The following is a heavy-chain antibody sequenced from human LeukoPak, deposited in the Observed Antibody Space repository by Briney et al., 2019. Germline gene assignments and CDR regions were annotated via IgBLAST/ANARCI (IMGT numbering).Heavy chain of an antibody. J-gene: IGHJ6*03. CDR2: INHRGSS. CDR3: AREHQCSGGSFYGYYYFYMDV. CDR1: GGSFSVYY. D-gene: IGHD2-15*01. Sequence: SETLSLTCAVFGGSFSVYYWTWLRQPPGKGLEWIGQINHRGSSHYNPSLRSRVTISVDTSNTQFSLTLTSVTAADTAVYYCAREHQCSGGSFYGYYYFYMDVWGKGTTVTVSS. V-gene: IGHV4-34*01.